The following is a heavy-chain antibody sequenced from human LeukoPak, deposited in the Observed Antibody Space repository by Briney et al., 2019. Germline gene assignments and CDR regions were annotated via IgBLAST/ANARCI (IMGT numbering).Heavy chain of an antibody. CDR1: GFTFSSYA. CDR3: AKVQDYYGAGPL. J-gene: IGHJ4*02. D-gene: IGHD3-10*01. Sequence: PGGSLRLSCAASGFTFSSYAMSWVRQAPGKGLEWVSAISGSGGSTYYADSVKGRFTISRDNSKNALYLQMNSLRAEDTAVYYCAKVQDYYGAGPLWGQGTLVTVSS. V-gene: IGHV3-23*01. CDR2: ISGSGGST.